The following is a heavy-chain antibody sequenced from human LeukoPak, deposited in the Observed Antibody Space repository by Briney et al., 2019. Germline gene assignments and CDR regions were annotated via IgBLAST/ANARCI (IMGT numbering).Heavy chain of an antibody. Sequence: GGSLRLSCAASGFTFSSYEMNWVRQAPGKGLEWISYISSSGGTIYYAGSVKGRFTISRDNAKKSVYLQMNSLGAEDTAVYYCARMRPELDYWGQGTLVTVSS. J-gene: IGHJ4*02. CDR3: ARMRPELDY. V-gene: IGHV3-48*03. CDR2: ISSSGGTI. D-gene: IGHD6-6*01. CDR1: GFTFSSYE.